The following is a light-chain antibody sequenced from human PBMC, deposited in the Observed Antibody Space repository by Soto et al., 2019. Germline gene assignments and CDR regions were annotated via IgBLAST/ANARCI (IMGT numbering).Light chain of an antibody. CDR3: QSYGSSRSAVV. CDR1: SSNIGAGYD. V-gene: IGLV1-40*01. J-gene: IGLJ2*01. CDR2: GNS. Sequence: QAVLTQPPSVSGAPGQRVTISCTGSSSNIGAGYDVHWYQQLPGTAPKLLIYGNSNRPSGVTDRFSGSKSGTSASLAVTGLQAGDEADYYCQSYGSSRSAVVFGGGTKLTVL.